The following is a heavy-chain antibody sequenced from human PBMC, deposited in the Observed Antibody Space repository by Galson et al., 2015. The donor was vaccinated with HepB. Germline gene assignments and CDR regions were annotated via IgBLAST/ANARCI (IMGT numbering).Heavy chain of an antibody. CDR1: GGTFSSYT. CDR3: ARDGVREPRGWFDP. J-gene: IGHJ5*02. CDR2: IIPILGIA. V-gene: IGHV1-69*04. Sequence: SVKVSCKASGGTFSSYTISWVRQAPGQGLEWMGRIIPILGIANYAQKFQGRVTITADKSTSTAYMELSSLRSEDTAVYYCARDGVREPRGWFDPWGQGTLVTVSS. D-gene: IGHD1-14*01.